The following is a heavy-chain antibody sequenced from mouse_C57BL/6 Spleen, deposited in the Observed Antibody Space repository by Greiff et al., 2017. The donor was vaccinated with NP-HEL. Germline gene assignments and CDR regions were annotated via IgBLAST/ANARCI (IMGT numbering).Heavy chain of an antibody. CDR3: ASHGMDRVYDGPYAWFAY. J-gene: IGHJ3*01. CDR2: FYPGSGSI. Sequence: VQLQQSGAELVKPGASVKLSCKASGYTFTEYTIHWVKQRSGQGLEWIGWFYPGSGSIKYNEKFKDKATLTADKSSSTVYMELSRLTSEDSAVYFCASHGMDRVYDGPYAWFAYWGQGTLVTVSA. D-gene: IGHD2-3*01. CDR1: GYTFTEYT. V-gene: IGHV1-62-2*01.